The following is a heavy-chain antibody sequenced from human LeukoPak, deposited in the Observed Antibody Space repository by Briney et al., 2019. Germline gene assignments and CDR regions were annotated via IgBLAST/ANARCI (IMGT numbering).Heavy chain of an antibody. V-gene: IGHV4-39*01. CDR2: IYYSGST. CDR3: ARRPVVPAARGVESLDY. J-gene: IGHJ4*02. Sequence: PSETLSLTCTVSGGSISSSSYYRGWLRQPPGKGLEWIGSIYYSGSTYYNPSLKSRVTISVDTSKNQFSLKLSSVTAADTAVYSCARRPVVPAARGVESLDYWGQGTLVTVSS. D-gene: IGHD2-2*01. CDR1: GGSISSSSYY.